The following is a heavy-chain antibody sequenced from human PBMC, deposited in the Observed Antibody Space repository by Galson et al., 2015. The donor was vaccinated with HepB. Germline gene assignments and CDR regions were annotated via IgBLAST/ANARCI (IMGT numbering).Heavy chain of an antibody. CDR3: AKDRRTFTTSGWYGGWYFDL. CDR2: KWSDGINK. D-gene: IGHD6-19*01. V-gene: IGHV3-33*06. J-gene: IGHJ2*01. Sequence: SLRLSCAASGFTFSGSSIHWVRQAPGKGLEWVASKWSDGINKYYADSVKGRFTISRDYSKNTLYLEMNSLRAEDTAIYFCAKDRRTFTTSGWYGGWYFDLWGRGTLVTVSS. CDR1: GFTFSGSS.